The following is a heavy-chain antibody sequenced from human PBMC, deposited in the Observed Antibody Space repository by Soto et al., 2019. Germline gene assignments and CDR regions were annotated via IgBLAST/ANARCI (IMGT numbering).Heavy chain of an antibody. V-gene: IGHV3-23*01. CDR2: LSGGGGST. CDR3: AKTPRATTVVTRYWYFDL. J-gene: IGHJ2*01. D-gene: IGHD4-17*01. Sequence: PGGSLRLSCAASGFTFGAFAMAWVRQSPGNGLEWVSSLSGGGGSTYYNNSVRGRFTISRDNSNSTLFLQMNNLRAEDTAVYFCAKTPRATTVVTRYWYFDLWGRGTRVTVSS. CDR1: GFTFGAFA.